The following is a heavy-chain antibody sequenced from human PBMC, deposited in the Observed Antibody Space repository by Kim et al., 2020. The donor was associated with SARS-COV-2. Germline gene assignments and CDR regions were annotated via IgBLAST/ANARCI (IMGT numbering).Heavy chain of an antibody. J-gene: IGHJ4*02. Sequence: ADSVTGRFTIARDNSTNTLYLQLNSLRDEDTAVYYCAIVASKLRFLNFEYWGQGTLVTVSP. CDR3: AIVASKLRFLNFEY. D-gene: IGHD3-3*01. V-gene: IGHV3-23*01.